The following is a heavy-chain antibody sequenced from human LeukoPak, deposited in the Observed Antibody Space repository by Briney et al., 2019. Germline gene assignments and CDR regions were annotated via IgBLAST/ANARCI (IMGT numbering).Heavy chain of an antibody. D-gene: IGHD3-10*01. Sequence: PGGPLRLSCVASGFNFSIYAMSWVRQAPGKGLQWVSLLSDSGEITYYTDSVKGRFTISRDNSNNTLHLHMTSLRAEDTAVYYCAKGRFYYDSGSPLSLWGQGTMVTVSS. V-gene: IGHV3-23*01. J-gene: IGHJ3*01. CDR3: AKGRFYYDSGSPLSL. CDR1: GFNFSIYA. CDR2: LSDSGEIT.